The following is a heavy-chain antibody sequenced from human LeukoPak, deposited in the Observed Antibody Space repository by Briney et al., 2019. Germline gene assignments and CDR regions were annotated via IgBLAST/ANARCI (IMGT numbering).Heavy chain of an antibody. J-gene: IGHJ4*02. CDR1: GYTFTNYG. CDR2: INTYNGNT. CDR3: ARVTQTDYDFDY. V-gene: IGHV1-18*01. D-gene: IGHD4-17*01. Sequence: ASVTVSCKASGYTFTNYGITWVRQAPGQGLEWMGWINTYNGNTDYAQKLQGRVTMTTDTSTSTAYMELRSLRSDDTAVYYCARVTQTDYDFDYWGQGTLVTVSS.